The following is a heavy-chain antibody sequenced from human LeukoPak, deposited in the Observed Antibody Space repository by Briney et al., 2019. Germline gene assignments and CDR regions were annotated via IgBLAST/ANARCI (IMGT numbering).Heavy chain of an antibody. Sequence: PGGSLRLSCAASGFTFSSYSMNWVRQAPGKGLESVSSISSSSSYIYYADSVKGRFTISRDNAKNSLYLHMNSLRADATALYDCARVSIAAAPYYMDVWGKGTTVTVSS. CDR1: GFTFSSYS. CDR3: ARVSIAAAPYYMDV. CDR2: ISSSSSYI. J-gene: IGHJ6*03. D-gene: IGHD6-13*01. V-gene: IGHV3-21*01.